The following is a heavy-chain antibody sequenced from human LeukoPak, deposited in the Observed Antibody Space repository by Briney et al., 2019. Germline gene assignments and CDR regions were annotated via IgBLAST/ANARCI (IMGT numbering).Heavy chain of an antibody. CDR1: GGTFSSYA. CDR2: IIPIFGTA. V-gene: IGHV1-69*13. Sequence: SVKVSCKGSGGTFSSYAISWVRQAPGQGLEWMGGIIPIFGTANYAQKFLGRVTITADESTSTAYMELSSLRSEDTAVYYCARDDSIAVAGTSYYYGMDVWGQGTTVTVSS. D-gene: IGHD6-19*01. CDR3: ARDDSIAVAGTSYYYGMDV. J-gene: IGHJ6*02.